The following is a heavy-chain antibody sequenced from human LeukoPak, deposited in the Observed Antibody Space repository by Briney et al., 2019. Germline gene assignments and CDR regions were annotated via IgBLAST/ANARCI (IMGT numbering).Heavy chain of an antibody. CDR2: IIPIFGTA. CDR1: GYTFTTYA. V-gene: IGHV1-69*13. D-gene: IGHD4-23*01. Sequence: ASVKVSCKASGYTFTTYAISWVRQAPGQGLEWMGGIIPIFGTANYAQKFQGRVTITADESTSTAYMELSSLRSEDTAVYYCAFGGNLKILFDYWGQGTLVTVSS. CDR3: AFGGNLKILFDY. J-gene: IGHJ4*02.